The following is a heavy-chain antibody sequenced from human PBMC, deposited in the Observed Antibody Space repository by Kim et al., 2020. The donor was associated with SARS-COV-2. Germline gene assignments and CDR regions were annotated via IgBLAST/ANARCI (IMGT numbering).Heavy chain of an antibody. V-gene: IGHV4-59*01. CDR3: ARDQVSYGMDV. J-gene: IGHJ6*02. CDR2: N. Sequence: NNSTPSLKSRVTISVDTSKNQFSLKRSSVPAAETAVYYCARDQVSYGMDVWGQGTTVTVSS.